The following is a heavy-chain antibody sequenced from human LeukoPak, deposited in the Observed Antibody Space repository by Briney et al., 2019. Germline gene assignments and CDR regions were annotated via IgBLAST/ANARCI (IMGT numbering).Heavy chain of an antibody. D-gene: IGHD3-10*01. CDR2: ISWDGGST. J-gene: IGHJ4*02. V-gene: IGHV3-43D*03. CDR1: GFTFDDYA. CDR3: ARGYSGSYASPFDY. Sequence: GGSLRLSCAASGFTFDDYAMHWDRQAPGKGLEWVSLISWDGGSTYYADSVKGRFTISRDNSKNSLYLQMNSLRAEDTAVYYCARGYSGSYASPFDYWGQGTLVTVSS.